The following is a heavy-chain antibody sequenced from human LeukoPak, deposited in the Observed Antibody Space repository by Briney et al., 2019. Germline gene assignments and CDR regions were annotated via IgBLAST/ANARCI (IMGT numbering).Heavy chain of an antibody. V-gene: IGHV4-59*01. CDR3: ARDSGSGSYYNAARYGMDV. D-gene: IGHD3-10*01. CDR1: GGSISSYY. J-gene: IGHJ6*02. Sequence: SETLSLTCTVSGGSISSYYWSWIRQPPGKGLEWIGYIYYSGSTNYNPSLKSRVTISVDTSMNQFSLKLSSVTAADTAVYYCARDSGSGSYYNAARYGMDVWGQGTTVTVSS. CDR2: IYYSGST.